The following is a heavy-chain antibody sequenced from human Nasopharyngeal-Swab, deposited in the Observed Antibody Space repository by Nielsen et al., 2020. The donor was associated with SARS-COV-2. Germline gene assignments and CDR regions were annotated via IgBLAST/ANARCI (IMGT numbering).Heavy chain of an antibody. CDR2: ISGSGGST. CDR3: AKARGAAAGDFDY. D-gene: IGHD6-13*01. J-gene: IGHJ4*02. Sequence: GESLKISCAASGFTFSGYAMSWVRQAPGKGLEWVSAISGSGGSTYYADSVKGRFTISRDNSKNTLYLQMNSLRAEDTAVYYCAKARGAAAGDFDYWGQGTLVTVSS. V-gene: IGHV3-23*01. CDR1: GFTFSGYA.